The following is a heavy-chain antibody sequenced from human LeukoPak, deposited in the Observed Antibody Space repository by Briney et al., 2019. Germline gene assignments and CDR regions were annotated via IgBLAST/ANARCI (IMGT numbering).Heavy chain of an antibody. CDR2: ISKDGTND. J-gene: IGHJ4*02. CDR3: ARSTLGTMTRLGDY. Sequence: GGSLRLSCAASGFIFSSHTMHWVRQAPGKGLEWVALISKDGTNDYYADSVKGRFTISRGNSKNTLYLQMNSLISEDTAVYYCARSTLGTMTRLGDYWGQGTLVTVSS. CDR1: GFIFSSHT. V-gene: IGHV3-30-3*01. D-gene: IGHD1-1*01.